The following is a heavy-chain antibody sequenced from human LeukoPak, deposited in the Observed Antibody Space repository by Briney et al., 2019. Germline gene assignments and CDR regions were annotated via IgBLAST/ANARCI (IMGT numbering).Heavy chain of an antibody. Sequence: GGSLRLSCAASAGFTFSDYWMNWVRPAPGRGLEWVAIIKQDGREKLYVDSVKGLFTISRDNAKSSLYLQMNSLRAEDTAVYYCVSGIGWLPDYWGQGTLVTVSS. D-gene: IGHD6-19*01. CDR3: VSGIGWLPDY. J-gene: IGHJ4*02. CDR2: IKQDGREK. CDR1: AGFTFSDYW. V-gene: IGHV3-7*03.